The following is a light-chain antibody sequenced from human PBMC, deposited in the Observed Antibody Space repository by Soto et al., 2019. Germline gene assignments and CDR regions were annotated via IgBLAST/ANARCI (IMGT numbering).Light chain of an antibody. J-gene: IGKJ1*01. CDR3: QHYIGWTWT. V-gene: IGKV1-5*03. CDR1: QSISSR. Sequence: DIQMTQSPSTLSASVGDRVTITCRASQSISSRLAWYQHKPGKAPKLLIYTASSLESGVPSRFSGSGSGTEVTLTISSLQPDDFATYYCQHYIGWTWTFGQGTKVEIK. CDR2: TAS.